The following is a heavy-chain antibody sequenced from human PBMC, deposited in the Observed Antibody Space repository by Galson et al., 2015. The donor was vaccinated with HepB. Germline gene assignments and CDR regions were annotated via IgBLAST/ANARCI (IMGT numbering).Heavy chain of an antibody. CDR1: GFTFDDYA. Sequence: SLRLSCAASGFTFDDYAMHWVRQAPGKGLEWVSGISWNSGSIGYADSVKGRFTISRDNAKNSLYLQMNSLRAEDTALYYCAKDNYDSSGYYYDDAFDIWGQGTMVTVSS. V-gene: IGHV3-9*01. J-gene: IGHJ3*02. CDR3: AKDNYDSSGYYYDDAFDI. D-gene: IGHD3-22*01. CDR2: ISWNSGSI.